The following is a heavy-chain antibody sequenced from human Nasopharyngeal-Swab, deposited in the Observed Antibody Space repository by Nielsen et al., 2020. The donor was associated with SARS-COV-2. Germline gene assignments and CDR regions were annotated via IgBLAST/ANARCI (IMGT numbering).Heavy chain of an antibody. J-gene: IGHJ5*02. Sequence: SETSLTCTVSGGSISSYYWSWIRQPPGKGLEWIGYIYYSGSTNYNPSLKSRVTISVDTSKNQFSLKLSSVTAADTAVYYCATYYYDSSGYWEGFDPWGQGTLVTVSS. CDR1: GGSISSYY. D-gene: IGHD3-22*01. CDR2: IYYSGST. V-gene: IGHV4-59*01. CDR3: ATYYYDSSGYWEGFDP.